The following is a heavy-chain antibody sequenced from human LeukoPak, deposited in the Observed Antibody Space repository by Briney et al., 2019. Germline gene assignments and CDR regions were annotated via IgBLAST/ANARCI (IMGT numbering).Heavy chain of an antibody. CDR1: GFTFSDSA. D-gene: IGHD1-26*01. CDR3: ARDIELSC. J-gene: IGHJ4*02. CDR2: ISASVGNS. V-gene: IGHV3-23*01. Sequence: GGSLRLSCEASGFTFSDSAMSWVRQASGRGLEWVSLISASVGNSYYADSVKGRFTVSRDSSKNTLHLQMNSLRAEDTAVYYCARDIELSCWGQGTLVTVSS.